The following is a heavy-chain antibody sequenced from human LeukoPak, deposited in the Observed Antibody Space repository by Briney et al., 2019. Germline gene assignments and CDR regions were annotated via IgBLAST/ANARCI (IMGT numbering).Heavy chain of an antibody. CDR1: GFTFSNYW. Sequence: GGSLRLSCAASGFTFSNYWMNWVRQAPGKGLEWVANIKQDGSEKYYVDSVKGRFTISRDNAKNSLYLQMNSLRAEDTAVYYCARPQPWEYAFDIWGQGTMVTVSS. CDR2: IKQDGSEK. CDR3: ARPQPWEYAFDI. D-gene: IGHD1-26*01. V-gene: IGHV3-7*01. J-gene: IGHJ3*02.